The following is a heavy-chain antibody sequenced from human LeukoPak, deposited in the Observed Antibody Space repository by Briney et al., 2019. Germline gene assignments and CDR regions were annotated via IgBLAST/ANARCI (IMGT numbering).Heavy chain of an antibody. CDR1: GGTFSSYA. V-gene: IGHV1-69*13. CDR3: AREKSLGDFWSGYSEY. Sequence: GASVKVSCKASGGTFSSYAISWVRQAPGQGLEWMGGIIPIFGTANYAQKFLGRVTITADESTSTAYMELSSLRSEDTAVYYCAREKSLGDFWSGYSEYWGQGTLVTVSS. J-gene: IGHJ4*02. D-gene: IGHD3-3*01. CDR2: IIPIFGTA.